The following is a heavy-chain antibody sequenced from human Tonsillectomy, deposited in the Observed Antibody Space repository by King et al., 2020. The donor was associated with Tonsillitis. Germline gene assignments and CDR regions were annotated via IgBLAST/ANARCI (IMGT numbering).Heavy chain of an antibody. CDR3: AHCSGGVCSSRAVDI. CDR1: GFIFNFYS. D-gene: IGHD2-15*01. Sequence: VQLVESGGGLVLPGGSLRLSCAASGFIFNFYSMTWVRQAPGKGLEWVSAISPGRDYIYYADSVKGRFTISRDNSKNTVYLQMRTLKVEDTAVYFCAHCSGGVCSSRAVDIWGQRKMVTVSS. J-gene: IGHJ3*02. CDR2: ISPGRDYI. V-gene: IGHV3-23*04.